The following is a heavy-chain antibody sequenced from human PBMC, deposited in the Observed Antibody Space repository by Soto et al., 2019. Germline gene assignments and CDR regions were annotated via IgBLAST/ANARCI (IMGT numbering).Heavy chain of an antibody. Sequence: EVQLVESGGGLVQPGRSLRLSCAVSGFTFDDYAMHWVRQAPGKGLEWVSGLSWNGDYTGYADSVKGRFIISRDNTKNSLYLQMTSLRAEDTALYYCAKGTRSSYYYGMDVWGQGTTVTVSS. V-gene: IGHV3-9*01. CDR1: GFTFDDYA. J-gene: IGHJ6*02. CDR2: LSWNGDYT. CDR3: AKGTRSSYYYGMDV. D-gene: IGHD6-6*01.